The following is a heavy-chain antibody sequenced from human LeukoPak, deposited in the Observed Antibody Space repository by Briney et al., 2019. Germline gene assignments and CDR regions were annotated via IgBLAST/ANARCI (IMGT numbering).Heavy chain of an antibody. D-gene: IGHD1-1*01. CDR2: ISYDGSNK. CDR3: VRGGRSRFAY. Sequence: PGGSLRLSCAASGFTFSSYAMPWVRQAPGKGLEWVAVISYDGSNKYYADSVKGRFTISRDNAQNSLYLQMNSLRDDDTAMYYCVRGGRSRFAYWGQGTLVTVSS. CDR1: GFTFSSYA. J-gene: IGHJ4*01. V-gene: IGHV3-30-3*01.